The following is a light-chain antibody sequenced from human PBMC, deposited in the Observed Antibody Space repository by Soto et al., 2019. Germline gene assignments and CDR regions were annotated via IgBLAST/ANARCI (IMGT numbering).Light chain of an antibody. CDR2: AAS. V-gene: IGKV3-20*01. CDR3: QQYGSSPWT. Sequence: EIVLTQSPGTLSLSPGERATLSCSASQSVSSSYLVWHQQKPGQAPRLLIYAASRRATGIPDRFGGSGSGTDFTLTISRLEPEDFAVYYCQQYGSSPWTFGQGTKVDIK. J-gene: IGKJ1*01. CDR1: QSVSSSY.